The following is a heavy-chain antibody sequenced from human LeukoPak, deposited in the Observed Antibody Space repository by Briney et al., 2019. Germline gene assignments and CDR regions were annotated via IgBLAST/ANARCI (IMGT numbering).Heavy chain of an antibody. CDR3: ARVGDAYYGSGSYCDY. D-gene: IGHD3-10*01. CDR2: MNPNSGNT. J-gene: IGHJ4*02. V-gene: IGHV1-8*03. Sequence: ASVKVSCKASGYTFTSYDINGVRQATGQGLEWMGWMNPNSGNTGYAQKFQGRVTITRNTSIGTAYMELSSLRSEDTAVYYCARVGDAYYGSGSYCDYWGQGTLVTVSS. CDR1: GYTFTSYD.